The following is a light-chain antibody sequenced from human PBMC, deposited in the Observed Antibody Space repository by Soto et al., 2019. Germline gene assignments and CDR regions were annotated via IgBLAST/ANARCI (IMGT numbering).Light chain of an antibody. CDR3: QQSYRTPIT. Sequence: DIQLTQSPSPLSASVGDRVAITCLASQSISTYLNWYQQKPGKAPKVLIYAASNLQSGVPPRFSGGGSGTDFTLTISSLQPEDVATYFCQQSYRTPITFGQGTRLEIK. V-gene: IGKV1-39*01. CDR2: AAS. J-gene: IGKJ5*01. CDR1: QSISTY.